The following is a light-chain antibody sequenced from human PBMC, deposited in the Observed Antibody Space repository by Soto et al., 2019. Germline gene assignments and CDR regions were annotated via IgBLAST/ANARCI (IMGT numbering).Light chain of an antibody. CDR1: QSVSSY. CDR2: DAS. Sequence: EIGLTQSPATLSLSPGGRSTLSCRASQSVSSYLAWYQQKPGQAPRLLIYDASNRATGIPARFSGSGSGTDFTLTISSLEPEDFAVYYCQQRSNWPITFGQGTRLEIK. CDR3: QQRSNWPIT. V-gene: IGKV3-11*01. J-gene: IGKJ5*01.